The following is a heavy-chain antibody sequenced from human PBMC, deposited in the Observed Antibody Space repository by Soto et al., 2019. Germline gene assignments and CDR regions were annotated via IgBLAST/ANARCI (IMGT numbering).Heavy chain of an antibody. CDR1: GFTFSTFA. CDR2: MYGNGDGA. V-gene: IGHV3-23*01. J-gene: IGHJ4*02. D-gene: IGHD2-2*02. CDR3: VKDRIPDGRWNFDH. Sequence: EMHLLVSGGGLVQPGGSLRLSCAASGFTFSTFAMNWDRQAPGRGLEWVAGMYGNGDGASYADSMKGRVTISRDNSKNTLYLQMNSLRAEDTAVYYCVKDRIPDGRWNFDHWGQGTLVTVS.